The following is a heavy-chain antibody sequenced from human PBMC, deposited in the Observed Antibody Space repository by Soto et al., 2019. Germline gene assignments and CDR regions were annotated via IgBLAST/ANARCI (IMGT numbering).Heavy chain of an antibody. CDR2: INHSGST. Sequence: SETLSLTCAVYGGSFSGYYWSWIRQPPGKGLEWIGEINHSGSTNYNPSLKSRVTISVDTSKNQFSLKLSSVTAADTAVYYCATNTGITGTTGLDPWGQGTLVTVSS. CDR3: ATNTGITGTTGLDP. D-gene: IGHD1-7*01. J-gene: IGHJ5*02. V-gene: IGHV4-34*01. CDR1: GGSFSGYY.